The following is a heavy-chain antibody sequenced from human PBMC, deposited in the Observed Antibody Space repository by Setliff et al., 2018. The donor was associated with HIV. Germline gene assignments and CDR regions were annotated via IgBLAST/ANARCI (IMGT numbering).Heavy chain of an antibody. CDR2: IYYSGST. CDR3: ARPSAGGGHNYWYFGL. J-gene: IGHJ2*01. CDR1: DGSISSSDYY. V-gene: IGHV4-39*01. D-gene: IGHD1-1*01. Sequence: SETLSLTCTVSDGSISSSDYYWAWIRQPPGKGLEWIGSIYYSGSTYYNPSLKSRVTISVDTSKNQFSLKVSPVTAADTAVYYCARPSAGGGHNYWYFGLWGRGTLVTVSS.